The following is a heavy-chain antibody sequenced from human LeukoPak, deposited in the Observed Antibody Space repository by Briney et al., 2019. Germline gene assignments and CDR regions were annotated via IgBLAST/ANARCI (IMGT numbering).Heavy chain of an antibody. CDR3: AKDGQIAAAAYYFDY. J-gene: IGHJ4*02. Sequence: PGRSLRLSCAASGFTFSRYGMHWVRQAPGKGLEWVAVIASDGRDKKYVDSVKGRFTISRENSKNTLYLQMNSLRAEDTAVYYCAKDGQIAAAAYYFDYWGQGTLVTVSS. CDR2: IASDGRDK. V-gene: IGHV3-30*18. D-gene: IGHD6-13*01. CDR1: GFTFSRYG.